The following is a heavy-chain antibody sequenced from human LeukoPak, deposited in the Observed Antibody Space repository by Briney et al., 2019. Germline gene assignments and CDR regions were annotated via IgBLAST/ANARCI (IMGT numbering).Heavy chain of an antibody. CDR3: ARGHRRTAMVYYHYYYMDV. D-gene: IGHD5-18*01. Sequence: PSETLSLSCAVYGGSFSGYCWSWIRQPPGNGLEWIGEINHSGSTNYQPSLKSRVTISVDTSKNQFSLKLSSVTAADTAVYYCARGHRRTAMVYYHYYYMDVWGKGTTVTVSS. J-gene: IGHJ6*03. V-gene: IGHV4-34*01. CDR1: GGSFSGYC. CDR2: INHSGST.